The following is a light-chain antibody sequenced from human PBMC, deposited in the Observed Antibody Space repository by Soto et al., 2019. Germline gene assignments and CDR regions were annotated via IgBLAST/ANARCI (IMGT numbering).Light chain of an antibody. CDR2: DVS. J-gene: IGLJ2*01. CDR3: SSYTSSSTPHVV. V-gene: IGLV2-14*01. CDR1: SSDVGGYNY. Sequence: SALTQPASVSVSPGQSITISCTGTSSDVGGYNYVSWYQQHPGKAPKLMIYDVSNRPSGVSNRFSGSKSGNTASLTISGLQAEDEADYYCSSYTSSSTPHVVFGGGTKLTVL.